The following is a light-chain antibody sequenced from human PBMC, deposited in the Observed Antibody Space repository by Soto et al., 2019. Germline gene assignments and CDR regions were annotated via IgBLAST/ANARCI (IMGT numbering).Light chain of an antibody. J-gene: IGLJ1*01. CDR2: DVS. V-gene: IGLV2-14*03. CDR3: SSYTRSSTYV. CDR1: SSDVGGYNY. Sequence: QSALTQPASVSGSPGQSIAISCTGTSSDVGGYNYVSWYQHHPGKAPKLMIYDVSNRPSGVSNRFSGSKSGNTASLTISGLQAEDEADYYCSSYTRSSTYVFGTGTQLTVL.